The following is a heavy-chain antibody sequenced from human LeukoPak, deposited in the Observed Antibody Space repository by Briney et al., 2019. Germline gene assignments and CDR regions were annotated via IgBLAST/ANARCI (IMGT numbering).Heavy chain of an antibody. D-gene: IGHD6-13*01. Sequence: GSLRLSCAASGFTLSSYAMSWVRQAPGKGLEWVSATSSSDAGTYYADSVKGRFTISRDNAKDSLYLQMNSLRAEDTAVYYCARSYSSSWRIYYYYMDVWGKGTTVTISS. J-gene: IGHJ6*03. CDR1: GFTLSSYA. V-gene: IGHV3-23*01. CDR3: ARSYSSSWRIYYYYMDV. CDR2: TSSSDAGT.